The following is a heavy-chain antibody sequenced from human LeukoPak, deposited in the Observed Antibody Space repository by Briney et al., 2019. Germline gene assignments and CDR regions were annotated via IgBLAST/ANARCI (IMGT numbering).Heavy chain of an antibody. CDR2: ISGSGGST. J-gene: IGHJ4*02. Sequence: GGSLRLSCAASGFTFSSYAMSWVRQAPGKGLEWVSAISGSGGSTCYADSVKGRFTISRDNSKNTLYLQINSLRVEDTAVYYCARDQLGAVLYFDYWGQGALVTVSS. CDR3: ARDQLGAVLYFDY. V-gene: IGHV3-23*01. CDR1: GFTFSSYA. D-gene: IGHD1-1*01.